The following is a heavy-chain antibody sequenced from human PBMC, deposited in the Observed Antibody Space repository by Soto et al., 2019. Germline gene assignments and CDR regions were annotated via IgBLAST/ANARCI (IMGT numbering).Heavy chain of an antibody. CDR1: GFTVSSNY. V-gene: IGHV3-53*02. CDR3: ARDFPGGGMDV. Sequence: EVQLVETGGGLIQPGGSLRLSCAASGFTVSSNYMSWVRQAPGKGLEWVSVIYSGGNTHYADSVKGRFTISRDNSGNTLYLQMNSLRAEDTAVYYCARDFPGGGMDVWGQGTTVTVSS. J-gene: IGHJ6*02. CDR2: IYSGGNT.